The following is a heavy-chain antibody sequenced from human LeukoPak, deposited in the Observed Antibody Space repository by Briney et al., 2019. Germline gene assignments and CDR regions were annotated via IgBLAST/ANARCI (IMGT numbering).Heavy chain of an antibody. CDR2: IYSGGDT. CDR1: GFTVSSNS. J-gene: IGHJ3*02. Sequence: GGSLRLSCTVSGFTVSSNSMSWVRQAPGKGLECVSIIYSGGDTYYTDSVKGRFSVSRDNSKNTLYLQMNSLRVDDTAVYYCARGSCSNIRCHDAFDIWGQGTMVTVSS. D-gene: IGHD2-2*01. V-gene: IGHV3-53*01. CDR3: ARGSCSNIRCHDAFDI.